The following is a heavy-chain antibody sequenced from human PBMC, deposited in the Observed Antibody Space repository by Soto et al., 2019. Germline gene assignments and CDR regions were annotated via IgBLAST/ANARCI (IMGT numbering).Heavy chain of an antibody. CDR3: ARDLWGYCGTDCYPLDV. CDR2: MYFGGSF. Sequence: SETLSLTCSFSGYSSSSGYWTWIRQPTRRGLEWIGFMYFGGSFNYNPSLESRVIFSVDTSKNQFSLKLNSVTAADTAVYYCARDLWGYCGTDCYPLDVWGQGTTVTVSS. CDR1: GYSSSSGY. J-gene: IGHJ6*02. V-gene: IGHV4-59*01. D-gene: IGHD2-21*02.